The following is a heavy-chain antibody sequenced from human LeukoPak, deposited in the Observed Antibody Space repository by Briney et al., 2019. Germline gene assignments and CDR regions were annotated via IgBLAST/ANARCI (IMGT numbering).Heavy chain of an antibody. CDR1: GGSISSYY. CDR2: IYYSGST. J-gene: IGHJ3*02. Sequence: SETLSLTCTVSGGSISSYYWSWIRQPTGKGLEWIGYIYYSGSTNYNPSLKSRVTISVDTSKNQFSLKLSSVTVADTAVYYCARQEKRDAFDIWGQGTMVTVSS. V-gene: IGHV4-59*08. CDR3: ARQEKRDAFDI.